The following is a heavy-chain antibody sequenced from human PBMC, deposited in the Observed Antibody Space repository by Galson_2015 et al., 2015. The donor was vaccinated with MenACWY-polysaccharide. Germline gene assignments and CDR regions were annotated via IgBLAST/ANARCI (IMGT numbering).Heavy chain of an antibody. CDR1: GFPFSSYS. J-gene: IGHJ4*02. CDR3: ARVLKGLVGATPDY. V-gene: IGHV3-48*02. CDR2: ISSSNTI. Sequence: LRLSCAGSGFPFSSYSMNWVRQAPGKGLEWVSYISSSNTIYYADSVKGRFTISRDNAKNSLYLQMNSLRDADTAVYYCARVLKGLVGATPDYWGQGTLVTVSS. D-gene: IGHD1-26*01.